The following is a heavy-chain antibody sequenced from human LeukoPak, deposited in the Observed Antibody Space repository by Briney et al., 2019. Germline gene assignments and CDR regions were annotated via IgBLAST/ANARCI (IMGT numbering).Heavy chain of an antibody. D-gene: IGHD6-13*01. CDR2: ISYDGSNK. J-gene: IGHJ4*02. CDR1: GGSISSSN. CDR3: ARDPINIATAGNGFDY. Sequence: TLSLTCAVSGGSISSSNWWSWVRQPPGKGLEWVAVISYDGSNKYYADSVKGRFTISRGNSKNTLYLQMNSLRVEDTAVYYCARDPINIATAGNGFDYWGQGTLVTVSS. V-gene: IGHV3-30*03.